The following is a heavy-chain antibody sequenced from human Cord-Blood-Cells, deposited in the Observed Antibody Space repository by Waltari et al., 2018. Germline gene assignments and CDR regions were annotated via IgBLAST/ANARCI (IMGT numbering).Heavy chain of an antibody. D-gene: IGHD7-27*01. CDR1: GYTFTSYD. V-gene: IGHV1-8*02. J-gene: IGHJ3*02. Sequence: QVQLVQSGAEVKKPGVSVKVSCKASGYTFTSYDINWFRPATGQGLEWMGWMNPNSGNTGYAQKFQGRVTMTRNTSISTAYMELSSLRSEDTAVYYCARGANWDPFTDAFDIWGQGTMVTVSS. CDR3: ARGANWDPFTDAFDI. CDR2: MNPNSGNT.